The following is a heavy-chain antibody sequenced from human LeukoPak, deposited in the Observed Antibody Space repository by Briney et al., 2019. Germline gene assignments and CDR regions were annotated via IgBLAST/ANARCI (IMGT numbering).Heavy chain of an antibody. V-gene: IGHV4-34*01. CDR2: INHSGST. J-gene: IGHJ5*02. Sequence: PSETLSLTCAVYGGSFSGYYWSWIRQPPGKGLEWIGEINHSGSTNYNPSLKSRVAISVDTSKNQFSLKLRSVTAADTAVYYCTRGPLWVRERLFDPWGQGTLVTVSS. CDR1: GGSFSGYY. D-gene: IGHD3-16*01. CDR3: TRGPLWVRERLFDP.